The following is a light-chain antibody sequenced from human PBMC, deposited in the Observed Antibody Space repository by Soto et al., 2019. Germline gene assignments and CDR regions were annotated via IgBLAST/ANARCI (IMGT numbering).Light chain of an antibody. CDR2: GAS. CDR3: QQYGNSLWT. V-gene: IGKV3-20*01. J-gene: IGKJ1*01. Sequence: EIVLTQSPGTLSLSPGERATLSCRASQSVTSSYLAWYQQKPGQAPMLLIYGASSRATGIPDRFSGSGSGTDFTLTISRLEPEDFAVYYCQQYGNSLWTFGQGTKVEIK. CDR1: QSVTSSY.